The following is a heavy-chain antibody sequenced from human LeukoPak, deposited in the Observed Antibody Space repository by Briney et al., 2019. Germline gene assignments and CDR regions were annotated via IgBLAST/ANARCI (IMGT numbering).Heavy chain of an antibody. CDR1: GFTFDDYA. D-gene: IGHD2-2*01. CDR3: VKSFYASPPAGMDV. CDR2: ISWKSDII. Sequence: GGSLRLSCAASGFTFDDYAMHWVRHVPGKGLEWVSTISWKSDIIGYADSVKGRFTISRDNAKSSLYLQMNSLRVEDTALYYCVKSFYASPPAGMDVWGQGTTVTVSS. V-gene: IGHV3-9*01. J-gene: IGHJ6*02.